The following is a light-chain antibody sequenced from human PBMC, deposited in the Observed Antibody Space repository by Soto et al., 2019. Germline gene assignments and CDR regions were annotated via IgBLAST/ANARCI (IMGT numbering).Light chain of an antibody. CDR3: QSYDSSLSRRGV. CDR1: SSNIGAGYP. Sequence: QSVLTQPPSVSGAPGQRVTISCTGSSSNIGAGYPVHWYQQLPGTAPKLLDAGNRPSGVPDRFSVSKSGASASLAITGLQAEDEADYYCQSYDSSLSRRGVFGGGTKLTVL. V-gene: IGLV1-40*01. CDR2: G. J-gene: IGLJ3*02.